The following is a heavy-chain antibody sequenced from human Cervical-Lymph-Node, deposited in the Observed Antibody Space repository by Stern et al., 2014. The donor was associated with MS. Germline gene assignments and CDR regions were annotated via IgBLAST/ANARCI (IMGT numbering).Heavy chain of an antibody. V-gene: IGHV4-59*01. CDR2: IYYSWST. J-gene: IGHJ4*02. Sequence: QVQLQESGPGLVKPSETLSLTCTVSGCSISNYYWSWIRQPPGKGLEWIGYIYYSWSTNYNPSLKSRVTISVDTSKNQFSLKLSCVTAADTAVYYCAREALAAGGLDYWGQGTLVTVSS. D-gene: IGHD6-13*01. CDR1: GCSISNYY. CDR3: AREALAAGGLDY.